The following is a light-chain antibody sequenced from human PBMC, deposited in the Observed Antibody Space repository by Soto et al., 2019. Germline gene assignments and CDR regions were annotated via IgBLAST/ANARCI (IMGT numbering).Light chain of an antibody. CDR3: SSYTSSSTFVV. CDR1: SSDVGSYNR. Sequence: QSALTQPPSVSGSPGQSVTISCTGTSSDVGSYNRVSWYQQPPGTAPKLMIYEVSNRPSGVPDRFSGSKSGNTAFLTISGLQAEDEADYYCSSYTSSSTFVVFGGGTKLTVL. CDR2: EVS. V-gene: IGLV2-18*02. J-gene: IGLJ2*01.